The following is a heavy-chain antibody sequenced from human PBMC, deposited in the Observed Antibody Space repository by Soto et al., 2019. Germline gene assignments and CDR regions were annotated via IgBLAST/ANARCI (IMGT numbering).Heavy chain of an antibody. V-gene: IGHV6-1*01. CDR3: ARSGNVGAIDY. J-gene: IGHJ4*02. CDR2: TYYRSKWYN. D-gene: IGHD1-26*01. CDR1: GDSVSSKSAA. Sequence: SQTLLTCAISGDSVSSKSAAWNWNRQSPSRGLEWLGRTYYRSKWYNEYAVSVKSRITVNPDTSKNQFSLQLKSMTPEDTAVYYCARSGNVGAIDYWGQGTLVTVSS.